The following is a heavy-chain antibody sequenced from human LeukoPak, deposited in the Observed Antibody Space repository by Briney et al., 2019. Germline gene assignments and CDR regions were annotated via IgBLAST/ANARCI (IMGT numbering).Heavy chain of an antibody. CDR1: GFTFTSSA. D-gene: IGHD3-3*01. CDR2: IVVGSGNT. J-gene: IGHJ4*02. Sequence: ASVNVSCKASGFTFTSSAMQWVRQARGQRLEWIGWIVVGSGNTNYAQKFQGRVTITTDESTSTAYMELSSLRSEDTAVYYCARGHDFWSGYYPYYFDYWGQGTLVTVSS. V-gene: IGHV1-58*02. CDR3: ARGHDFWSGYYPYYFDY.